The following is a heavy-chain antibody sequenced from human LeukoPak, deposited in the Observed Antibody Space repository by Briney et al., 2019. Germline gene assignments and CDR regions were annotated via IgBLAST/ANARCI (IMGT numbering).Heavy chain of an antibody. J-gene: IGHJ4*02. Sequence: GESLQISCKGSGYSFTSYWIGWVRQLPGKGLEWMGIIYPGDSDTRYSPSFQGQVTISADKSIGTAYLQWSSLKASDTAMYYCARSLYCGGDCYSYYFDYWGQGTLVTVSS. CDR3: ARSLYCGGDCYSYYFDY. CDR2: IYPGDSDT. D-gene: IGHD2-21*02. V-gene: IGHV5-51*01. CDR1: GYSFTSYW.